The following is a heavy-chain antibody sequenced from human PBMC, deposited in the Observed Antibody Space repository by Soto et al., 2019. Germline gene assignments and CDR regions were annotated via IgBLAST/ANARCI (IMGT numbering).Heavy chain of an antibody. D-gene: IGHD4-17*01. J-gene: IGHJ5*02. CDR3: ARDDYGDSGGS. CDR2: INPRGGGT. V-gene: IGHV1-46*01. Sequence: QVQLVQSGAEVKKPGASVKVSCKASGYTFTSYYMHWVRQAPGQGLEWMGIINPRGGGTTYAQKFQGXXTXTXXTSTTTVYMELSNLKSEDTAVYFCARDDYGDSGGSWGQGTLVTVSS. CDR1: GYTFTSYY.